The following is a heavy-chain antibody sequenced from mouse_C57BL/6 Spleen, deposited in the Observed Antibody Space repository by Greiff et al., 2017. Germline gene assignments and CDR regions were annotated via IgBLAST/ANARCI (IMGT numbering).Heavy chain of an antibody. Sequence: QVQLQQSGPELVKPGASVKISCKASGYAFSSSWMNWVKQRPGKGLEWIGRIYPGDGDTNYNGKFKGKATMTADKSSSTAYMQLSSLTSVDSAVYFCAREAGDFDYWGQGTTLTVSS. CDR2: IYPGDGDT. J-gene: IGHJ2*01. D-gene: IGHD6-1*01. V-gene: IGHV1-82*01. CDR3: AREAGDFDY. CDR1: GYAFSSSW.